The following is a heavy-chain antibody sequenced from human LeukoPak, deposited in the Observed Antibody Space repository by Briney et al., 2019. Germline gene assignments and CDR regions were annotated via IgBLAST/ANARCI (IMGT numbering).Heavy chain of an antibody. CDR1: GDSVSSNRAA. J-gene: IGHJ4*02. Sequence: SQTLSLTCAISGDSVSSNRAAWNWIRQSPSRGLEWLGRTYYRSKWCNDYAVSVKSRITINPDTSKKQFSLQLKYVTPEDTAVYYCAREEDYSSGWLTDWGQGTLVIVSS. CDR2: TYYRSKWCN. D-gene: IGHD6-19*01. CDR3: AREEDYSSGWLTD. V-gene: IGHV6-1*01.